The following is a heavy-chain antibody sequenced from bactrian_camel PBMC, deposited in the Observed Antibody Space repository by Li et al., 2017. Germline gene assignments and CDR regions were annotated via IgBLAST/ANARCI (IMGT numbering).Heavy chain of an antibody. CDR3: ATDDDTVVAGADFGY. D-gene: IGHD6*01. CDR2: INSGGGIT. Sequence: QLVESGGGLVQPGGSLRLSCAASGFTFSSYWMYWVRQAPGKGLEWVSAINSGGGITYYADSVKERFTISRDNAKNTVYLQMNSLKPEDTAVYYCATDDDTVVAGADFGYWGQGTQVTVS. V-gene: IGHV3S25*01. CDR1: GFTFSSYW. J-gene: IGHJ6*01.